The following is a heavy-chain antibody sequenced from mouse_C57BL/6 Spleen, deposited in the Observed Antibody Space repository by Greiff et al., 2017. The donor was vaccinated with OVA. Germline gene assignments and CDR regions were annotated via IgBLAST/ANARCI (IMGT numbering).Heavy chain of an antibody. CDR3: ARRSTVVAGDWYFDV. J-gene: IGHJ1*03. Sequence: QVQLQQPGTELVKPGASVKLSCKASGYTFTSYWMHWVKQRPGHGLEWIGNINPSNGGTNYNEKFKSKATLTVDKSSSTAYMQLSSLTSEDSAVYYCARRSTVVAGDWYFDVWGTGTTVTVSS. D-gene: IGHD1-1*01. CDR1: GYTFTSYW. CDR2: INPSNGGT. V-gene: IGHV1-53*01.